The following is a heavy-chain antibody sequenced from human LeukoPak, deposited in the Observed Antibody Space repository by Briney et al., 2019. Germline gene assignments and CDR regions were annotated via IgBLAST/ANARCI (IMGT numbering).Heavy chain of an antibody. D-gene: IGHD3-9*01. CDR1: GGSFSGHY. V-gene: IGHV4-34*01. CDR2: IHYSGAT. CDR3: ARGILFDYYFDS. Sequence: PSETLSLTCAIYGGSFSGHYWSWIRQSPGKGLEWIAEIHYSGATNYNPPLKSRVTISGDTSKNQVFLRVTSVTAADTALYYCARGILFDYYFDSWGQETLVTVSS. J-gene: IGHJ4*02.